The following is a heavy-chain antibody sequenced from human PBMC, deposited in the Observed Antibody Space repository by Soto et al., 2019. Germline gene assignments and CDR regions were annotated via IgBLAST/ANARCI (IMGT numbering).Heavy chain of an antibody. CDR2: IYYSGST. CDR1: GGSMSSGGYD. D-gene: IGHD3-10*01. Sequence: SLSLTWTVAGGSMSSGGYDWTWIRQHPGKGLEWIGYIYYSGSTYYNPSLKSRVTISVDTSKNQLSLKLSSVTAADTAVYYCAGEKYYYGSGKDGMDVWGQGTTVTVSS. V-gene: IGHV4-31*02. CDR3: AGEKYYYGSGKDGMDV. J-gene: IGHJ6*02.